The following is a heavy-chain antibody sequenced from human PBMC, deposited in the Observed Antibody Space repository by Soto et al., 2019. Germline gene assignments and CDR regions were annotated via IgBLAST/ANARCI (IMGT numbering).Heavy chain of an antibody. D-gene: IGHD5-18*01. J-gene: IGHJ4*02. CDR1: GFTFSSYE. CDR3: ARDQEVTRDY. CDR2: ISSSGSTI. Sequence: GSLRLSCAASGFTFSSYEMNWVRQAPGKGLEWVSYISSSGSTIYYADSVEGRFTIPRDNAKNSLYLQMNSLRAEDTAVYYCARDQEVTRDYWGQGTLVTVSS. V-gene: IGHV3-48*03.